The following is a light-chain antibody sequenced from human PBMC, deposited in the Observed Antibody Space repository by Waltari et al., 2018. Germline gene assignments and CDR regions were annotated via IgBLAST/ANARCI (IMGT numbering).Light chain of an antibody. V-gene: IGLV4-69*01. CDR3: QTWDPDTVV. CDR1: SAHIAYA. CDR2: IDGGGGH. J-gene: IGLJ2*01. Sequence: HLAVTQSPSASASLGASVTLSCTLTSAHIAYAIPWHPHQPEKGPRFFMNIDGGGGHTKGDGVPDRCSGFSSGAERYLNISSLQDEDEAACYCQTWDPDTVVFGGGTKVTV.